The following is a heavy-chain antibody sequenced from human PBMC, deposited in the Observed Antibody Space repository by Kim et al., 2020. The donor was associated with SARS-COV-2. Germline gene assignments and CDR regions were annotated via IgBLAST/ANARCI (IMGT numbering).Heavy chain of an antibody. V-gene: IGHV6-1*01. CDR3: ARDKSSVAGTYYYYGMDV. Sequence: SQTLSLTCAISGDSVSSNSAAWNWIRQSPSRGLEWLGRTYYRSKWYNDYAVSVKSRITINPDTSKNQFSLQLNSVTPEDTAVYYCARDKSSVAGTYYYYGMDVWGQGTTVTVSS. CDR2: TYYRSKWYN. D-gene: IGHD6-19*01. J-gene: IGHJ6*02. CDR1: GDSVSSNSAA.